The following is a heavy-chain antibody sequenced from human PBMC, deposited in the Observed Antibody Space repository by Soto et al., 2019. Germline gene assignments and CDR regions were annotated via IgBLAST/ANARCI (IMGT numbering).Heavy chain of an antibody. CDR1: GFTFSSYW. CDR2: IKQDGSEK. CDR3: AREQRDTAMVTGMDV. D-gene: IGHD5-18*01. V-gene: IGHV3-7*01. J-gene: IGHJ6*03. Sequence: GGSLRLSCAASGFTFSSYWMSWVRQAPGKGLEWVANIKQDGSEKYYVDSVKGRFTISRDNAKNSLYLQRNSLRAEDTAVYYCAREQRDTAMVTGMDVWGKGTTVTVSS.